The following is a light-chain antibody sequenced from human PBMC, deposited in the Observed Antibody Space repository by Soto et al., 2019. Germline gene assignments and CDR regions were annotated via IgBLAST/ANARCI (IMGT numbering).Light chain of an antibody. Sequence: EIVLTQSPATLSLSPGERATLSCRASQSVFRSLAWYQQRPGQARRLLISDASNRATGVPARFSGSGSGTDFTLTISSLEPEDFAVYYCQQRNILPLTFGGGTKVEIK. CDR1: QSVFRS. J-gene: IGKJ4*01. CDR2: DAS. V-gene: IGKV3-11*01. CDR3: QQRNILPLT.